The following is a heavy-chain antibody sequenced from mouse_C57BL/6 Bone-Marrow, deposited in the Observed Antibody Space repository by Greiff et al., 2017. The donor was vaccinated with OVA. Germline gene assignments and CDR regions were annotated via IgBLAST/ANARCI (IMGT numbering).Heavy chain of an antibody. V-gene: IGHV1-74*01. J-gene: IGHJ2*01. CDR1: GYPFTSYW. CDR3: AIWNYYGSSYEYYFDC. D-gene: IGHD1-1*01. Sequence: QVQLQQPGAELVKPGASVKVSCKASGYPFTSYWMHWVKQRPGQGLEWTGRIHPSDSDTNYNQKFTGKATLTVDKSSSTAYMQLSSLTSEDSAVYYCAIWNYYGSSYEYYFDCWGQGTTLTVSS. CDR2: IHPSDSDT.